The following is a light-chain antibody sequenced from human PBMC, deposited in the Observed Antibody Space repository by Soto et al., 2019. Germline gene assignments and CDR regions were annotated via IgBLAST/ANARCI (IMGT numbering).Light chain of an antibody. J-gene: IGKJ1*01. V-gene: IGKV1-5*01. Sequence: DIQMTQSPSTLSASVGDRVIATCRASQSISNWLAWYQKKPGKAPKILIYDASTLEGGVPSRFRGSGSGTEFNLTINKLQTDDFATYYCQHYNSFSLTFGPGTKVDIK. CDR2: DAS. CDR1: QSISNW. CDR3: QHYNSFSLT.